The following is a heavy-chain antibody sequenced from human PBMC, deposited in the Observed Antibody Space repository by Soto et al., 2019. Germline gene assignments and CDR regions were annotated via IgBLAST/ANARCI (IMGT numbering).Heavy chain of an antibody. CDR2: MNPNSGNT. J-gene: IGHJ5*02. D-gene: IGHD2-2*02. Sequence: ASVKVSCKASGYTFTSYDINWVRQATGQGLEWMGWMNPNSGNTGYAQKFQGRVTMTRNTSISTAYMELSSLRSEDTAVYYCARGSRYWSSTSCYTGYWFEPWGQGPLVTVSS. CDR3: ARGSRYWSSTSCYTGYWFEP. CDR1: GYTFTSYD. V-gene: IGHV1-8*01.